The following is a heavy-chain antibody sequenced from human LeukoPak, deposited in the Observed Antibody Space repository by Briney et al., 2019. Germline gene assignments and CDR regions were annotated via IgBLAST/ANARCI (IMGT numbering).Heavy chain of an antibody. J-gene: IGHJ4*02. D-gene: IGHD2-21*02. CDR2: IRGSGGGT. Sequence: GGSLRLSCAASGFTFSNYGMSWVRQAPGKGLEWVSVIRGSGGGTYYADSVKGRFTIARDNSKNTVYLQMNSLRAEDTAVYYCVKARMPHCGTDCLESWGQGTLVTVSS. V-gene: IGHV3-23*01. CDR1: GFTFSNYG. CDR3: VKARMPHCGTDCLES.